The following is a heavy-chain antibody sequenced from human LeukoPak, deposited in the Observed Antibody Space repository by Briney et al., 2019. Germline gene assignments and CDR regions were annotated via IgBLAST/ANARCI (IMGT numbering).Heavy chain of an antibody. CDR2: IKSKTDGGTT. Sequence: GGSLRLSCAASGFTFSNAWMSWVRQAPGKGLEWVGRIKSKTDGGTTDYAAPVKGRFTISRDASKNKLYLQMNSLKTEDTAVYYCTAFVNYYGSGNSVDYWGQGTLVTVSS. V-gene: IGHV3-15*01. CDR3: TAFVNYYGSGNSVDY. J-gene: IGHJ4*02. D-gene: IGHD3-10*01. CDR1: GFTFSNAW.